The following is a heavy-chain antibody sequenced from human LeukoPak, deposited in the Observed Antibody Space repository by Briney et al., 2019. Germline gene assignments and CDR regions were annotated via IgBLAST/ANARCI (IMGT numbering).Heavy chain of an antibody. V-gene: IGHV3-72*01. CDR1: GFTFSDYF. CDR3: VRDRSWSYEY. D-gene: IGHD1-26*01. CDR2: IRHKGRGYTT. Sequence: PGTSLRLSCAASGFTFSDYFMDWVRQAPGKGPEWVGRIRHKGRGYTTEYAASVKGRFTISRDDSNNSLYLQMNSLKTEDTAVYFCVRDRSWSYEYWGQGTLVTVSS. J-gene: IGHJ4*02.